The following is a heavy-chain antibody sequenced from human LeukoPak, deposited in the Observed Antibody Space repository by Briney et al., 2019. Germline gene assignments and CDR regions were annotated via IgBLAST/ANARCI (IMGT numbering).Heavy chain of an antibody. CDR2: SYYSGST. V-gene: IGHV4-61*01. CDR1: GGSVSSGSYY. Sequence: SETLSLTCTVSGGSVSSGSYYWSWIRQPPGKGLEWIVYSYYSGSTNYNPSLKSRLTISVDTSKNQLSMKLSSVAAADTAVSYCGRSTYSDILFWGQGTLVTVSS. J-gene: IGHJ4*02. CDR3: GRSTYSDILF. D-gene: IGHD3-9*01.